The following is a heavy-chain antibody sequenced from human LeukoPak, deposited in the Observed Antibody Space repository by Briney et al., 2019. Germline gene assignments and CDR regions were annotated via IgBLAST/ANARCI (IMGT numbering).Heavy chain of an antibody. CDR2: IKTKTDGGTT. V-gene: IGHV3-15*01. D-gene: IGHD4-23*01. Sequence: GGSLRLSCAASGFTSINAWMSWVRQAPGQGLEWLGRIKTKTDGGTTDYAAPVKGRFTISRDDSKDTLYLQMNSLKSDDTAVYYCANIFGGNSHRSDYWGQGTLVTVSS. J-gene: IGHJ4*02. CDR1: GFTSINAW. CDR3: ANIFGGNSHRSDY.